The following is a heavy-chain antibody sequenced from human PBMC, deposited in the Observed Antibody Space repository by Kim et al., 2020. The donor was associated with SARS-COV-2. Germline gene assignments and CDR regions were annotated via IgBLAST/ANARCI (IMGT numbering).Heavy chain of an antibody. J-gene: IGHJ4*02. D-gene: IGHD6-13*01. CDR3: ARAAGASSRVDY. Sequence: SETLSLTCTVSGGSIYNFYWSWIRQSPGKGFQWVGYIFSNGDTDYNPSLKSRVTMSVDTSKNQFSLNLRSVTTADTAVYYCARAAGASSRVDYWGQGTLVTVSS. V-gene: IGHV4-59*01. CDR2: IFSNGDT. CDR1: GGSIYNFY.